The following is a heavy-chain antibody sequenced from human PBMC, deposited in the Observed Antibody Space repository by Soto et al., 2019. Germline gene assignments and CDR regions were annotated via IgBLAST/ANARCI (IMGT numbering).Heavy chain of an antibody. Sequence: SVKVSCKASGGTFSSYAISWVRQAPGQGLEWMGGIIPIFGTASYAQKFQGRVTITADESTSTAYMELSSLRSEDTAVYYCARAQLRYFRPNAFDIWGQGTMVTVS. CDR3: ARAQLRYFRPNAFDI. CDR2: IIPIFGTA. J-gene: IGHJ3*02. V-gene: IGHV1-69*13. D-gene: IGHD3-9*01. CDR1: GGTFSSYA.